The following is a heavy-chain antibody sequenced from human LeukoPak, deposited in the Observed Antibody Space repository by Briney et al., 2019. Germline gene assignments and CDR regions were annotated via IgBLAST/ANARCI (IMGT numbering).Heavy chain of an antibody. J-gene: IGHJ4*02. CDR1: GYSFANYW. D-gene: IGHD2-21*02. CDR3: ARLGTDFPFGY. V-gene: IGHV5-51*01. CDR2: IYPGDSDT. Sequence: GESLKISCKGSGYSFANYWIGWVRQMLGKGLEWMGIIYPGDSDTKYSPSFKGQVTISADKSISTAYLQWSSLKASDTAMYFCARLGTDFPFGYWGQGALVTVSS.